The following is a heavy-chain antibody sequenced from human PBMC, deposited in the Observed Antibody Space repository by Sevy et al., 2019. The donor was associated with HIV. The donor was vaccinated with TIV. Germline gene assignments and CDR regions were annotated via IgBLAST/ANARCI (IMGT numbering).Heavy chain of an antibody. D-gene: IGHD2-2*03. CDR3: ARGVGGYCSSTSCHVDY. CDR1: GGSISSNNW. J-gene: IGHJ4*02. V-gene: IGHV4-4*01. CDR2: IYHSGST. Sequence: SETLSLTCAVSGGSISSNNWWNWVRQTPGKGLEWIGEIYHSGSTNRNPSLKSRVTISVDKSKNQFSLKLSSVTAADTAVYCCARGVGGYCSSTSCHVDYWGQGTLVTVSS.